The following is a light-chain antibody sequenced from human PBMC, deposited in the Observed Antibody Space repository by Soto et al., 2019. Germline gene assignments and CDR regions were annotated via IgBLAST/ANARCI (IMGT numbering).Light chain of an antibody. J-gene: IGKJ1*01. CDR1: QSISSY. CDR3: QQSYSTPET. Sequence: DIHMTHSPSSLSASVGDRVTITCRASQSISSYLNWYQQKPGKAPKLLIYAASSLQSGVPSRFSGSGSGTDFTLTISSLQPEDFATYYCQQSYSTPETFGQGTKWIS. V-gene: IGKV1-39*01. CDR2: AAS.